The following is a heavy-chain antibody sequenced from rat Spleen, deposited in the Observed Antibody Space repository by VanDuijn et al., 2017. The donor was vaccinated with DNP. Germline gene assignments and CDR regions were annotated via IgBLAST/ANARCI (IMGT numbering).Heavy chain of an antibody. Sequence: EVQLVESGGGLVQPGRSLKLSCAASGFTFSDYYMAWVRQAPTKGLEWVAYISYDGGSTYYRDSVKGRFTLSRDNAKRTLYLQMDSLGSEDTATYYCATQGQLGITWFAYWGQGTLVTVSS. D-gene: IGHD1-5*01. CDR1: GFTFSDYY. CDR3: ATQGQLGITWFAY. CDR2: ISYDGGST. V-gene: IGHV5-20*01. J-gene: IGHJ3*01.